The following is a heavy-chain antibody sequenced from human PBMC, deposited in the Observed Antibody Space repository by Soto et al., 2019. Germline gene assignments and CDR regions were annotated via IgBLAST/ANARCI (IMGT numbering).Heavy chain of an antibody. CDR2: INAGNGNT. Sequence: ASVKVSCKASGYIFTSYAIHWVRQAPGQRLEWMGWINAGNGNTKYSQKFQGRVTITRDTSASTAYMELSSLRSEDTAVYYCARVGVGSSSANYYFDYWGQGTLVTVSS. V-gene: IGHV1-3*01. CDR3: ARVGVGSSSANYYFDY. D-gene: IGHD6-13*01. CDR1: GYIFTSYA. J-gene: IGHJ4*02.